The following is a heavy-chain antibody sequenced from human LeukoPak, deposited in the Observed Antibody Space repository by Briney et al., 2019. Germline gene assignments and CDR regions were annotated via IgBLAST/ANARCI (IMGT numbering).Heavy chain of an antibody. V-gene: IGHV1-8*01. Sequence: ASVKVSCKASGYTFTSYDINWVRQATGQGLEWMGWMNPNSGNTGYAQKFQGRVTMTRNTSISTAYMELSSLRSEDTAVYYCARVGRVRGVIVYYYYMDVWGKGTTVTISS. J-gene: IGHJ6*03. CDR2: MNPNSGNT. CDR3: ARVGRVRGVIVYYYYMDV. D-gene: IGHD3-10*01. CDR1: GYTFTSYD.